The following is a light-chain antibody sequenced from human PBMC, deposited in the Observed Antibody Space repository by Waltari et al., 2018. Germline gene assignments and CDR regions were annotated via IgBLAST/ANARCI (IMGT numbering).Light chain of an antibody. J-gene: IGLJ3*02. CDR2: EVS. Sequence: QSALTQPASVSGSPGQSITISCTGTSSDVGGYNYVSWYQQHPGKAPKLMIYEVSNRPAGVSNRVSGSNSGNPASLTISGLQAEDEADYYCSSYTSSSTWVFGGGTKLTVL. CDR3: SSYTSSSTWV. V-gene: IGLV2-14*01. CDR1: SSDVGGYNY.